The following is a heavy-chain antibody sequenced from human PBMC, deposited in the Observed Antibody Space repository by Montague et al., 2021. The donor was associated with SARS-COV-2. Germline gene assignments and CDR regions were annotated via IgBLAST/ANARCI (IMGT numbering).Heavy chain of an antibody. CDR3: ARGSGWMGNAFDI. V-gene: IGHV4-59*01. J-gene: IGHJ3*02. Sequence: SETLSLTCTVSGGSISSYYWSWIRQPPGKGLEWIGYIYYSGSTNYNPSRKSRVTISVDTSKNQFSLKLSSGTAADTAVYYCARGSGWMGNAFDIWGQGTMVTVSS. CDR2: IYYSGST. CDR1: GGSISSYY. D-gene: IGHD6-19*01.